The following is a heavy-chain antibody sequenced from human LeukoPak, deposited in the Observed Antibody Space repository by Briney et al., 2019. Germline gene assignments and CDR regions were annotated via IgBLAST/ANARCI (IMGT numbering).Heavy chain of an antibody. CDR2: ISGSGGST. J-gene: IGHJ4*02. CDR3: GKDRNNTSGCYFDY. V-gene: IGHV3-23*01. Sequence: PGGSLRLSCAASGFTFSSYPMSWVRQAPGKGLEWVSVISGSGGSTYYADSVKGRFTISRDNSKNTLYLQMNSLRAEYPAVYYAGKDRNNTSGCYFDYGGQGTLVTVSS. CDR1: GFTFSSYP. D-gene: IGHD6-19*01.